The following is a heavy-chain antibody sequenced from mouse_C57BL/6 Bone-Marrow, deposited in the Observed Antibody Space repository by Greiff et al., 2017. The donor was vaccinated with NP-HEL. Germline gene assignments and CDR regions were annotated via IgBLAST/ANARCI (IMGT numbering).Heavy chain of an antibody. J-gene: IGHJ2*01. D-gene: IGHD1-1*01. Sequence: EVQLQESGGDLVKPGGSLKLSCAASGFTFSSYGMSWVRQTPDKRLEWVATISSGGSYTYYPDSVKGRFTISRDNAKTTLYLQMSSLKSEDTAMYYCARRLRHYCDDWGQGTTLTVSS. CDR2: ISSGGSYT. CDR3: ARRLRHYCDD. CDR1: GFTFSSYG. V-gene: IGHV5-6*01.